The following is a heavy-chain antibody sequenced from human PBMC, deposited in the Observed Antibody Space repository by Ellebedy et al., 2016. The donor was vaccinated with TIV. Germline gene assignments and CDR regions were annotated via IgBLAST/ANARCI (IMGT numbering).Heavy chain of an antibody. CDR1: GYSFSSNW. D-gene: IGHD3-16*01. J-gene: IGHJ2*01. CDR3: ARRGTGDRARYLDL. CDR2: VNPSNSET. Sequence: PGGSLRLSCKASGYSFSSNWIGWVRQMPGKGPEWMGIVNPSNSETKYSPSFQGQVTISADKSIAIAYLQWRSLQASDTAMYYCARRGTGDRARYLDLWGRGTLVTVSS. V-gene: IGHV5-51*01.